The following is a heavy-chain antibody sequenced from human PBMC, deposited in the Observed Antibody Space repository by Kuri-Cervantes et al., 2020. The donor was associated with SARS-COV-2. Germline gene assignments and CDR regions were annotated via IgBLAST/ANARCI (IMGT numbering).Heavy chain of an antibody. CDR1: GGTFSSYA. Sequence: SVKVSCKASGGTFSSYAVSWVRQAPGQGLEWMGGIIPIFSTANYAQKFQGRVTITADKSTSTAYMELSSLRSEDTAVYYCARELIGAAMVYWFDPWGQGTLVTVSS. D-gene: IGHD5-18*01. J-gene: IGHJ5*02. CDR2: IIPIFSTA. CDR3: ARELIGAAMVYWFDP. V-gene: IGHV1-69*06.